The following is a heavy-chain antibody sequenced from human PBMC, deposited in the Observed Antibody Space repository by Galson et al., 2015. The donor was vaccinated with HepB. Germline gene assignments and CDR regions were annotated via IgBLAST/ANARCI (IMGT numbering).Heavy chain of an antibody. Sequence: LRLSCAASGFTFSSYWMSWVRQAPGKGLEWVANIKQDGSEKYYVDSVKGRFTISRDNAKNSLYLQMNSLRAEDTAVYYCARAGYYYDSSGCFDYWGQGTLVTVSS. V-gene: IGHV3-7*03. CDR2: IKQDGSEK. J-gene: IGHJ4*02. CDR3: ARAGYYYDSSGCFDY. CDR1: GFTFSSYW. D-gene: IGHD3-22*01.